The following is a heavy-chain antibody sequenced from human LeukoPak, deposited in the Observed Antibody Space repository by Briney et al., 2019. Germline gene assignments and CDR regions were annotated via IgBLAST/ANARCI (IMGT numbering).Heavy chain of an antibody. CDR3: ARQTDYYDSSGYGGVDY. V-gene: IGHV5-51*01. CDR1: GYSFTRYW. D-gene: IGHD3-22*01. Sequence: GESLKISCKVSGYSFTRYWIGWVRQMPGKGLEWMGIVYPGDSDTRYSPSFQGQVTISADKSISTAYLQWSSLKASDTAMYYCARQTDYYDSSGYGGVDYWGQGTLVTVSS. J-gene: IGHJ4*02. CDR2: VYPGDSDT.